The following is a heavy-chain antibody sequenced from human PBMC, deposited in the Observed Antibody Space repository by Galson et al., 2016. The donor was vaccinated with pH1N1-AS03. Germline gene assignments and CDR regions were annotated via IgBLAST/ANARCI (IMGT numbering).Heavy chain of an antibody. CDR3: ASQSSVTSVCSVFDF. D-gene: IGHD3-10*01. V-gene: IGHV1-69*13. Sequence: SVKVSCKASGGTFSSSAISWLRQAPGQGLEWMGAILPGIGPTTYAQTFPGRVTITADASATTAYMELRSLRSEDTAVYYCASQSSVTSVCSVFDFWGQGTLVTVSS. CDR1: GGTFSSSA. CDR2: ILPGIGPT. J-gene: IGHJ4*02.